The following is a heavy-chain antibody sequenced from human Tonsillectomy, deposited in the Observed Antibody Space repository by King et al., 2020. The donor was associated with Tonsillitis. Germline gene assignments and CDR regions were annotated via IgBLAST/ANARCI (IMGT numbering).Heavy chain of an antibody. V-gene: IGHV5-51*01. CDR2: IFPADSDT. D-gene: IGHD5-12*01. CDR3: ARGGGYDSDYFYYMDV. CDR1: GYSFTSCW. J-gene: IGHJ6*03. Sequence: VQLVESGAEVKKPGESLKISCQGSGYSFTSCWIAWVRQMPGKGLEWLGLIFPADSDTRYNPSFHGQVTISAEKSISSAYLQWSSLKASDTAMYYCARGGGYDSDYFYYMDVWGQGTTVTVSS.